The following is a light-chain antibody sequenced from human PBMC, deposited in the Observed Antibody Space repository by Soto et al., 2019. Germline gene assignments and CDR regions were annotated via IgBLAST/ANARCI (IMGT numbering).Light chain of an antibody. CDR1: SSDVGSYNR. CDR2: EVS. J-gene: IGLJ1*01. V-gene: IGLV2-18*02. CDR3: NSYTSSNTYV. Sequence: QSALTQPPSVSGSPGQSVTISCTGTSSDVGSYNRVSWYQQPPGTAPKPMIYEVSNRPSGVPDRFSGSKSGNTASLTISGLQPEDEDDYYCNSYTSSNTYVFGTGTKLTVL.